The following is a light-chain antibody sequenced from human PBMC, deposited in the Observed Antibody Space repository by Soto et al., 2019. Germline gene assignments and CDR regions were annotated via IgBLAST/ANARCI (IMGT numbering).Light chain of an antibody. Sequence: QSALTQPASVSGSPGQSITISCTGTSSDVGGFNYVSWYQQHPGKAPKLLIFDVYSRPSGISNRFSGSKSGNTASLTISGLQAEDAAAYYCSSYKTSSSYVSGAGTKVTLL. CDR1: SSDVGGFNY. V-gene: IGLV2-14*01. J-gene: IGLJ1*01. CDR3: SSYKTSSSYV. CDR2: DVY.